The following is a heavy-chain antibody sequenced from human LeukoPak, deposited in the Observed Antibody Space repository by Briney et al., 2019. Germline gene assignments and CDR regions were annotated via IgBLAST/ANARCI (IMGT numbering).Heavy chain of an antibody. J-gene: IGHJ4*02. V-gene: IGHV3-9*01. CDR3: AKGRYFDWLSSIAAVDY. D-gene: IGHD3-9*01. CDR1: GFRFDDYA. Sequence: SLRLSCAASGFRFDDYAMHWVRQAPGKGLEWVSGISWNSGNIGYADSVKGRFTISRDNAKSSLYLQMNSLRAEDTALYYCAKGRYFDWLSSIAAVDYWGQGTLVTASS. CDR2: ISWNSGNI.